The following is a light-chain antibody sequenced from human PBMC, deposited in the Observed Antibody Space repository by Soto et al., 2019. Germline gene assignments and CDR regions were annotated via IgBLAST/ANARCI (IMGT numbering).Light chain of an antibody. V-gene: IGKV3-20*01. Sequence: LLTQSPCTLSLSPGERATLSCRASQTVRNNYLAWYQQKPGQAPRLLIYGASSRATGIPDRFSGSGSGTDFTLTISRLDPEDFAVYYCQQYGSSPLTFGGGTKVDI. CDR2: GAS. CDR1: QTVRNNY. J-gene: IGKJ4*01. CDR3: QQYGSSPLT.